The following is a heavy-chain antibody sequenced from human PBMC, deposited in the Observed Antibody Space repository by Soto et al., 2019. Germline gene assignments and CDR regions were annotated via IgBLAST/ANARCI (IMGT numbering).Heavy chain of an antibody. CDR3: ARDRSHCINGVCYTGSDY. J-gene: IGHJ4*02. D-gene: IGHD2-8*01. Sequence: EVQLLETGGGLIQPGGSLRLSCAASGFTVSSHYMSWVRQAPGKGLEWVSVIYSGGSTYYADSVKGRFTISRDNAKNTLYLQMNSLRAEDTAVYYCARDRSHCINGVCYTGSDYWGRGALVTVSS. CDR2: IYSGGST. V-gene: IGHV3-53*02. CDR1: GFTVSSHY.